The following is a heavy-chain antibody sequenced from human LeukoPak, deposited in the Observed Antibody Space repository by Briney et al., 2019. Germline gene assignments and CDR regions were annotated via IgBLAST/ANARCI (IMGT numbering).Heavy chain of an antibody. J-gene: IGHJ5*02. V-gene: IGHV4-59*01. CDR3: ARVLMITFGGAITFDP. CDR1: GGSISSYY. D-gene: IGHD3-16*02. CDR2: IYYSGST. Sequence: ASETLSLTCTVSGGSISSYYWSWIRQPPGKGLEWIGYIYYSGSTKYNPSLKSRVTISVDTSKNQFSLKLSSATAADTAVYYCARVLMITFGGAITFDPWGQGTLVTVSS.